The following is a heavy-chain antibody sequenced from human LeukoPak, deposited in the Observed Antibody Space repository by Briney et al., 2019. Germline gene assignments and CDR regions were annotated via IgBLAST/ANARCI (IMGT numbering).Heavy chain of an antibody. J-gene: IGHJ4*02. CDR3: AREVDGYCSSTSCWGHFDY. CDR2: INAGNGNT. CDR1: GYTFTSYA. Sequence: ASVKVSCKASGYTFTSYAMHWVRQAPGQRLEWMGWINAGNGNTKYSQKFQGRVTITRDTSASTAYMELGSLRSEDTAVYYCAREVDGYCSSTSCWGHFDYWGQGTLVTVSS. D-gene: IGHD2-2*01. V-gene: IGHV1-3*01.